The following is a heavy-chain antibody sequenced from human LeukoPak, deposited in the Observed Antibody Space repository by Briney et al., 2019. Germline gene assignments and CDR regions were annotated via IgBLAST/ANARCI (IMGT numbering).Heavy chain of an antibody. CDR1: GGSFSGYY. CDR3: ARLYDSSGYYYFYYFDY. D-gene: IGHD3-22*01. V-gene: IGHV4-34*01. Sequence: PSETLSLTCAVYGGSFSGYYWSWIRQPPGKGLEWIGSIYHSGSTYYNPSLKSRVTISVDTSKNQFSLKLSSVTAADTAVYYCARLYDSSGYYYFYYFDYWGQGTLVTVSS. J-gene: IGHJ4*02. CDR2: IYHSGST.